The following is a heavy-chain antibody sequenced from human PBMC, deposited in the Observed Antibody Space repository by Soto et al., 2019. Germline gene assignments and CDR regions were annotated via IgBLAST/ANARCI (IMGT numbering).Heavy chain of an antibody. CDR2: IIPILGIA. V-gene: IGHV1-69*04. D-gene: IGHD3-16*01. J-gene: IGHJ3*02. CDR1: GGTFSSYT. CDR3: ARDDYVWGSYSDAFDI. Sequence: GASVKVSCKASGGTFSSYTISWVRQAPGQGLEWMGRIIPILGIANYAQKFQGRVTITADKSTSTAYMELSSLRSEDTAVYYCARDDYVWGSYSDAFDIWGQGTMVTVSS.